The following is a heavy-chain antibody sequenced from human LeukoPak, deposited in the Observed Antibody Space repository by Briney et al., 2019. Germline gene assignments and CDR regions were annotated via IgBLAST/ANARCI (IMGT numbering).Heavy chain of an antibody. CDR1: GFTFDDYG. CDR3: ARGYGSGEDGDY. J-gene: IGHJ4*02. D-gene: IGHD3-10*01. V-gene: IGHV3-20*04. Sequence: GGSLRLSCAASGFTFDDYGMSWVRQAPGKGLEWVSGINWNGGSTGYADSLKGRFTIPRDNAKNSLYLQMNSLRAEDTALYYCARGYGSGEDGDYWGQGTLVTVSS. CDR2: INWNGGST.